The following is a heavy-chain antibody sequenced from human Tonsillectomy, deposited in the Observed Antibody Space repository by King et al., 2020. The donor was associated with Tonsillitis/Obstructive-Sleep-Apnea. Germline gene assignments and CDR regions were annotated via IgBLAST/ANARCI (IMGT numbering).Heavy chain of an antibody. CDR1: GFTFTSYA. CDR3: ASDRELAAPGNYYCYYMDV. V-gene: IGHV3-30*04. Sequence: VQLVESGGGVVQPGRSLRLSCAASGFTFTSYAMHWVRQAPGKGLEWVAVISYDGSNKYYADSVKGRFTISRDNSKNTLYLRMNSLRPEDTAVYYCASDRELAAPGNYYCYYMDVWGQGTTVTVSS. J-gene: IGHJ6*03. D-gene: IGHD6-13*01. CDR2: ISYDGSNK.